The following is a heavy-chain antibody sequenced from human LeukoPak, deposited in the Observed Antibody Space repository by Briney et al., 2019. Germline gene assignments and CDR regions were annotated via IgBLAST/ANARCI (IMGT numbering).Heavy chain of an antibody. D-gene: IGHD1-26*01. CDR1: GGPISSYY. V-gene: IGHV4-59*01. Sequence: AETLSLTCNLSGGPISSYYWGGAPQPPGKGLEWIGYFRYSGSTKYNPSLKSRVTISVDTSRNQFSLKLSSVTAADTAVYYCARGRTGSYYAADSWGQGTLVTVSS. CDR3: ARGRTGSYYAADS. CDR2: FRYSGST. J-gene: IGHJ4*02.